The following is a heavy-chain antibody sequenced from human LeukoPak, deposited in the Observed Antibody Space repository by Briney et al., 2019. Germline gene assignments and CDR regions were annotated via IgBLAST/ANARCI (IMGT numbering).Heavy chain of an antibody. V-gene: IGHV3-21*01. Sequence: GGSLRLSCAASEFTFNSYNMNWVRQAPGKGLEWVSSISSSSNYIYYADSVKGRFTISRDNAKNSLYLQMNSLRAEDAAVYYCARIGDYYDSSGYSNAFDIWGQGTMVTVSS. CDR1: EFTFNSYN. CDR2: ISSSSNYI. J-gene: IGHJ3*02. CDR3: ARIGDYYDSSGYSNAFDI. D-gene: IGHD3-22*01.